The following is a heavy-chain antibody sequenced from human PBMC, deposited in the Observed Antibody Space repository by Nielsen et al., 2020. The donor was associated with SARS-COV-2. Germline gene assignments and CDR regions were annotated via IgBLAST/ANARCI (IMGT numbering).Heavy chain of an antibody. CDR1: GFTFSSYG. D-gene: IGHD2-2*01. V-gene: IGHV3-30*18. CDR2: ISYDGSNK. J-gene: IGHJ6*02. CDR3: AKDLGPGYVAAAMLGYYYYYGMDV. Sequence: GEPLKISCAASGFTFSSYGMHWVRQAPGKGLEWVAVISYDGSNKYYADSVKGRFTISRDNSKNTLYLQMNSLRAEDTAVYYCAKDLGPGYVAAAMLGYYYYYGMDVWGQGTTVTVSS.